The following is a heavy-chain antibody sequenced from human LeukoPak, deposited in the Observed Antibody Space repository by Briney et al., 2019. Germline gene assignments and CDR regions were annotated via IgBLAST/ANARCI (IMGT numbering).Heavy chain of an antibody. CDR1: GFTFSDYY. J-gene: IGHJ4*02. CDR3: ARDSFYGSGSSLGY. Sequence: GGSLRLSCAASGFTFSDYYMSWIRQAPGRGLEWVSYISSSGSTIYYADSVKGRFTISRDNAKNSLYLQMNSLRAEDTAVYYCARDSFYGSGSSLGYWGQGTLVTVSS. D-gene: IGHD3-10*01. V-gene: IGHV3-11*01. CDR2: ISSSGSTI.